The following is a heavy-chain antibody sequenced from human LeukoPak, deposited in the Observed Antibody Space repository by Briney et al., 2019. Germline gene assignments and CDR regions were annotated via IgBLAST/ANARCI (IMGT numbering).Heavy chain of an antibody. V-gene: IGHV1-18*01. Sequence: ALGKVSCKASGYTFTSYGISWVRQAPGQGLGWMGWISAHNGDTNYAQKFQGRVSMTTDTSTSTGYMELRSHTSDDTAVYYCARDLKRTVGATTASDYWGQGTLVTVSS. D-gene: IGHD1-26*01. CDR1: GYTFTSYG. CDR3: ARDLKRTVGATTASDY. CDR2: ISAHNGDT. J-gene: IGHJ4*02.